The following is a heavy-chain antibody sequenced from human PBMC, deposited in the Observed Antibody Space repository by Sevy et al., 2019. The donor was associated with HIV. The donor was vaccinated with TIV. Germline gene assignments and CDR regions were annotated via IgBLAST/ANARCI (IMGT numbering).Heavy chain of an antibody. CDR3: ARRLKIGSGFDY. CDR2: IYYSGST. V-gene: IGHV4-59*03. J-gene: IGHJ4*02. D-gene: IGHD6-19*01. Sequence: SETLSLTCTVSGGSISSYYWNWIRQSPGKGLEWIGDIYYSGSTTYNPSLRSRVTMSVDMSRKQFSLRLASVTAADTAMFYCARRLKIGSGFDYWGQGILVTVSS. CDR1: GGSISSYY.